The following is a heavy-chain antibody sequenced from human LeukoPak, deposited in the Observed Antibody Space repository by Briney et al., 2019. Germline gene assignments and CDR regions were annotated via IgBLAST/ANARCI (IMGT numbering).Heavy chain of an antibody. V-gene: IGHV3-23*01. CDR3: AKDFLRYYYDSSSSTIDY. J-gene: IGHJ4*02. CDR2: ISGSGGSI. Sequence: GGSLRLSCAASGFTFNSHAMSWVRQAPGKGLEWVSAISGSGGSIYYADSVKGRFTISRDNSKNTLYLQMNSLRAEDTAVYYCAKDFLRYYYDSSSSTIDYWGQGTLVTVSS. D-gene: IGHD3-22*01. CDR1: GFTFNSHA.